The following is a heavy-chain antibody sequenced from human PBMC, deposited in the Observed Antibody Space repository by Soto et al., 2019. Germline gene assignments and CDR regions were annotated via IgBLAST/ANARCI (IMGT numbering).Heavy chain of an antibody. D-gene: IGHD6-19*01. V-gene: IGHV3-48*02. CDR2: ISGSSATI. J-gene: IGHJ4*02. CDR3: AKVMSSRGWLFDY. CDR1: GFTFSTYN. Sequence: GGSLRLSCAASGFTFSTYNMNWVRQAPGKGLEWISYISGSSATIYYADSVQGRFTISRDNAESSLYLQMNSLRDEDTALYYCAKVMSSRGWLFDYWGPGTLVTVSS.